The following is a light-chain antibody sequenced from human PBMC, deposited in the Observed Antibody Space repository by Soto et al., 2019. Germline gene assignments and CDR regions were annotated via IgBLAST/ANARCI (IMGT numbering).Light chain of an antibody. CDR2: DVS. V-gene: IGLV2-14*01. Sequence: QSALTQPASVSGSPGQSITISCTGTSSDVGGYNYVSWYQQHPGKAPKLMIYDVSSRPSGVSNRFSGSKSGNTASLTISGLQAEDEADYYCSSYTSSSILGYVFGTGTKVTVL. J-gene: IGLJ1*01. CDR1: SSDVGGYNY. CDR3: SSYTSSSILGYV.